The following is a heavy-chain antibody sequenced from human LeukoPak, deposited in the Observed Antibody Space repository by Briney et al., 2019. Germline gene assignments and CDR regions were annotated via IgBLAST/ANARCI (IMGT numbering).Heavy chain of an antibody. Sequence: GGSLRLSCAASGFTVSSNYMSWVRQAPGKGLEWVSVIYSGGRTYYADSVKGRFTISRDDSKNTLYLQMNSLRAEDTAVYYCAKGHSGYVFDYWGQGTLVTVSS. J-gene: IGHJ4*02. CDR2: IYSGGRT. CDR3: AKGHSGYVFDY. V-gene: IGHV3-53*01. D-gene: IGHD5-12*01. CDR1: GFTVSSNY.